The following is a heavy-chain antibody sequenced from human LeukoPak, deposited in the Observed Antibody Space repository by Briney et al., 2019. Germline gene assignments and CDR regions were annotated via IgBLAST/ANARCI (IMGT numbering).Heavy chain of an antibody. D-gene: IGHD3-3*01. J-gene: IGHJ6*03. CDR3: ARDLLGVVGHYYMDV. CDR1: GFTFSSYG. V-gene: IGHV3-23*01. CDR2: ISGSGGST. Sequence: SGGSLRLSCAASGFTFSSYGMSWVRQAPGKGLEWVSAISGSGGSTYYADSVKGRFTISRDNSKNTLYLQMNSLRAEDTAVYYCARDLLGVVGHYYMDVWGKGTTVTVSS.